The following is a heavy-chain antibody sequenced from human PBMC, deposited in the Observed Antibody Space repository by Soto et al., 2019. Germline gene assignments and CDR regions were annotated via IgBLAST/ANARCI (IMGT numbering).Heavy chain of an antibody. CDR3: HGYGH. CDR2: IYTGGTT. J-gene: IGHJ4*02. D-gene: IGHD5-12*01. Sequence: EVQVVESGGGLIQPGGSLRLSCAVSGFTVTINYMSWVRQAPGKGLEWVSVIYTGGTTFYADSVKGRFTISRDTSRNTLYLQMNSLSGEDTALYYCHGYGHWGQGTLVTVSS. V-gene: IGHV3-53*01. CDR1: GFTVTINY.